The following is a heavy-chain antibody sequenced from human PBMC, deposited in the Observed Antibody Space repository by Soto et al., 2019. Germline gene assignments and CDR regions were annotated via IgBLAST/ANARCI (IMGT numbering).Heavy chain of an antibody. J-gene: IGHJ4*02. CDR1: GYSISSGYY. Sequence: SETLSLTCAVSGYSISSGYYWGWIRQPPGKGLEWIGSIYHSGSTYYNPSLKSRVTISVDTSKNQFSLKLSSVTAADTAVYYCARVRYDGYFDYWGQGTLVTSPQ. CDR2: IYHSGST. V-gene: IGHV4-38-2*01. CDR3: ARVRYDGYFDY. D-gene: IGHD3-16*02.